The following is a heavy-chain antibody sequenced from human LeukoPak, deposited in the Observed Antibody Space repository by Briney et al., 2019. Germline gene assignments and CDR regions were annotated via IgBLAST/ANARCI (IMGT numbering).Heavy chain of an antibody. Sequence: GGSLRLSCVASGFTFSNYGMNWVRQAPGEGLEWVSGITSDGTAYYADSVRGRFTISRDNSKNTLYVHMDSLSAEDTAIYYCAKDDCCDRGGPIASAGTAFDCWGQGTLVTVSS. D-gene: IGHD6-13*01. CDR3: AKDDCCDRGGPIASAGTAFDC. V-gene: IGHV3-23*01. CDR1: GFTFSNYG. CDR2: ITSDGTA. J-gene: IGHJ4*02.